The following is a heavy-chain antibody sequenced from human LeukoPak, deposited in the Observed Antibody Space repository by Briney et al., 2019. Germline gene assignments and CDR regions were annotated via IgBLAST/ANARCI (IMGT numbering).Heavy chain of an antibody. V-gene: IGHV3-30*18. CDR3: AKDFPHYGSGSSHFDY. CDR1: GFTFSRYG. CDR2: ISYDGSKK. J-gene: IGHJ4*02. D-gene: IGHD3-10*01. Sequence: GGSLRLSCAASGFTFSRYGTHWVRQAPGKGLEWVAVISYDGSKKDYADSVKGRFTISRDNSKNTLYLQMNSLRVEDTAVYYCAKDFPHYGSGSSHFDYWGQGTLVTVSS.